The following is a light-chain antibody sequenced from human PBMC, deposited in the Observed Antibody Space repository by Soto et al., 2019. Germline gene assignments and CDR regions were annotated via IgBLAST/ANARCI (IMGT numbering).Light chain of an antibody. J-gene: IGLJ3*02. CDR3: QSFDRSLTAWV. CDR2: AKS. V-gene: IGLV1-40*01. CDR1: SSNIGAGYD. Sequence: SVLTQPPSVSGAPGQRVTISCTGSSSNIGAGYDVHWYQQLPGAAPTLLISAKSDRPSGVPDRFSGSKSGTSASLAITGLQTEDEADYYCQSFDRSLTAWVFGGGTKLTVL.